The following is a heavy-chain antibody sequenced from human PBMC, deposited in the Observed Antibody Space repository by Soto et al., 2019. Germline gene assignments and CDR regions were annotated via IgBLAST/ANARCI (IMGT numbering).Heavy chain of an antibody. CDR2: IYHSGST. CDR1: GYSISSSYY. D-gene: IGHD6-19*01. Sequence: PSETLSLTCDVSGYSISSSYYWGWIRQPPGKGLEWIGSIYHSGSTYYNTSLKSRVTTSVATSKTQFSLKLRSVTAADTAVYYCARQWQWLMGGWFDPWGQGTLVTVS. V-gene: IGHV4-38-2*01. CDR3: ARQWQWLMGGWFDP. J-gene: IGHJ5*02.